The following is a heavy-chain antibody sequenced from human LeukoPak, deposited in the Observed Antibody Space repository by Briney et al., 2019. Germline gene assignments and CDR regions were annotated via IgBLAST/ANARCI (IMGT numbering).Heavy chain of an antibody. D-gene: IGHD2-15*01. CDR3: TTAGSCSGGSCYHDY. V-gene: IGHV3-15*01. Sequence: SGGSLRLSCSASGFTFSNAWMSWVRQAPGKGLEWVVRVTSKTDGGTTDYAARVKGRFTISRDDTKNTLYLQMNSLKTEDTAVYYCTTAGSCSGGSCYHDYWGQGTLVTVSS. J-gene: IGHJ4*02. CDR1: GFTFSNAW. CDR2: VTSKTDGGTT.